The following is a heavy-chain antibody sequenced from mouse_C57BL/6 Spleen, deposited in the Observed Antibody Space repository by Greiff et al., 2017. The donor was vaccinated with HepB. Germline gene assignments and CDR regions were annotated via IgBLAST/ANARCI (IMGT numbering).Heavy chain of an antibody. D-gene: IGHD2-4*01. V-gene: IGHV1-64*01. J-gene: IGHJ2*01. CDR3: AREVYDYDFDD. CDR2: IHPNSGST. Sequence: QVQLQQPGAELVKPGASVKLSCKASGYTFTSYWMHWVKQRPGQGLEWIGMIHPNSGSTNYNEKFKSKATLTVDKSSSTAYMQLSSLTSEDSAVYYCAREVYDYDFDDWGQGTTLTVSS. CDR1: GYTFTSYW.